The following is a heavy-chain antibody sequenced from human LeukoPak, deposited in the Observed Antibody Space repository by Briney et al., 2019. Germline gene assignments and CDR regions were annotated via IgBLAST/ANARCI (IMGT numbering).Heavy chain of an antibody. Sequence: GSLRLSCGASGLTFSTYSMNWVRQPPGKGLEWIGEINHSGSTNYNPSLKSRVTISVDTSKNQFSLKLSSVTAADTAVYYCVRPVSGSSGWYYNYWGQGTLVTVSS. CDR2: INHSGST. J-gene: IGHJ4*02. V-gene: IGHV4-34*01. D-gene: IGHD6-19*01. CDR3: VRPVSGSSGWYYNY. CDR1: GLTFSTYS.